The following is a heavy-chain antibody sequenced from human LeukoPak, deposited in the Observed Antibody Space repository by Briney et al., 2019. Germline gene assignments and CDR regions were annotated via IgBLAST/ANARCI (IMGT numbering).Heavy chain of an antibody. V-gene: IGHV4-59*08. CDR2: IYYSGST. J-gene: IGHJ4*02. CDR3: ARSPGYFFDY. Sequence: SETLCLTCTVSGGSMSSYYWSWIRQPPGKGLEWIGYIYYSGSTNYNPSLKSRVTISVDTSKNQFSLKLSSVTAADTTVYYCARSPGYFFDYWGQGTLVTVSS. CDR1: GGSMSSYY. D-gene: IGHD6-25*01.